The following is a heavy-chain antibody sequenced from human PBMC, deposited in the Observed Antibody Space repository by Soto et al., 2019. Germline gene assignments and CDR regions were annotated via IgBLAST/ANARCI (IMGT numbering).Heavy chain of an antibody. J-gene: IGHJ4*02. CDR2: IGTSGSNT. D-gene: IGHD2-21*01. Sequence: QVQLVESGGGLVKPGGSLRLSCAASGFRFSDFYMTWIRQAPGKGLEWVSHIGTSGSNTNYADSVKGRFTVSRDNGNNALYLELNNLRVDDTAGYFCARDRDTYGHGFFDYWGQGTLVTVSS. CDR3: ARDRDTYGHGFFDY. CDR1: GFRFSDFY. V-gene: IGHV3-11*05.